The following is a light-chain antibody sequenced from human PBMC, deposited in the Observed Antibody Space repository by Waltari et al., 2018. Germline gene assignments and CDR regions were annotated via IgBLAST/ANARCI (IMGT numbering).Light chain of an antibody. V-gene: IGLV3-19*01. CDR3: HSRETFSTRL. CDR2: GPG. CDR1: TLRRYC. J-gene: IGLJ2*01. Sequence: SSDLTQDSSVSVGLGQTVRITCQGDTLRRYCASWYQQRPGQAPVLVLYGPGNRPSGIPDRFSGSTSGNTASLTITGAQAEDEADYYCHSRETFSTRLFGGGTRLTV.